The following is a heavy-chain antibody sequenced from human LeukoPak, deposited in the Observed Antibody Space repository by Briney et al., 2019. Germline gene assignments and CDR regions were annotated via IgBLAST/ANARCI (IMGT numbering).Heavy chain of an antibody. Sequence: PGGSLRLSCAASGFTFSSYAMSWVRQAPGKGLEWVSAISGSGGSTYYADSVKGRFTISRDNSKNTLYLQMNSLRAEDTAVYYCAKHYYGSGSYYGGPDYWGQGTLVTVSS. D-gene: IGHD3-10*01. J-gene: IGHJ4*02. CDR1: GFTFSSYA. CDR3: AKHYYGSGSYYGGPDY. CDR2: ISGSGGST. V-gene: IGHV3-23*01.